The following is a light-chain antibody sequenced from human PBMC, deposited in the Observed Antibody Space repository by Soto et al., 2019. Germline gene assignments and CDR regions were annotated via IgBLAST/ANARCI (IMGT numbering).Light chain of an antibody. CDR2: DAS. Sequence: DIQMTQSPSTLSASVGDRVPITCRARQCISSRLAWYQQKPGKAPKILIYDASNLESGVPSRFSASGSGTEFTLTISSLQPDDFATYYCQQYNSYSLTFGGGTKVEIK. J-gene: IGKJ4*01. V-gene: IGKV1-5*01. CDR1: QCISSR. CDR3: QQYNSYSLT.